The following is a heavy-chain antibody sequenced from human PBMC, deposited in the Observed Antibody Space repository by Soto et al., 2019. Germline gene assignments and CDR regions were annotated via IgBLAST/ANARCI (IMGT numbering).Heavy chain of an antibody. CDR3: ARDRLLPNYYYYGMDV. CDR2: ISSSGSTI. J-gene: IGHJ6*02. Sequence: EVQLVESGGGLVQPGGSLRLSCAASGFTFSSYEMNWVRQAPGKGLEWVSYISSSGSTIYYADSVKGRFTISRDNAKNSLYLQMNSLRAEDTAVYYCARDRLLPNYYYYGMDVWGQGTTVTVSS. CDR1: GFTFSSYE. V-gene: IGHV3-48*03. D-gene: IGHD2-15*01.